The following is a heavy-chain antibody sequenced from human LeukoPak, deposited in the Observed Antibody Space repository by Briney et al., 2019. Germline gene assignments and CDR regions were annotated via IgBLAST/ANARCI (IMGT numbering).Heavy chain of an antibody. CDR1: GFTFGDYA. J-gene: IGHJ3*02. CDR2: IKQDGSEK. D-gene: IGHD3-22*01. Sequence: GGSLRLSCTASGFTFGDYAMSWFRQAPGKGLEWVANIKQDGSEKYYVDSVKGRFTISRDNAKNSLYLQMNSLRAEDTAVYYCARSETYYYDSSGYVPFAFDIWGQGTMVTVSS. V-gene: IGHV3-7*03. CDR3: ARSETYYYDSSGYVPFAFDI.